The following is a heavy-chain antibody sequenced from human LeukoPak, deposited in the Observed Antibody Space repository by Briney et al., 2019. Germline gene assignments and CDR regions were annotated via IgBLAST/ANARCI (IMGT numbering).Heavy chain of an antibody. V-gene: IGHV3-21*01. CDR2: ISSGSSYI. D-gene: IGHD2-2*01. Sequence: GGSLRLSCAASGFTFSSYSMNWVRQAPGKGLEWVSSISSGSSYIYYADSVKGRFTISRDNAKTSLYLQMNSLRAEDTGVYYCARGVGSASYYGMDVWGQGTTVTVSS. J-gene: IGHJ6*02. CDR3: ARGVGSASYYGMDV. CDR1: GFTFSSYS.